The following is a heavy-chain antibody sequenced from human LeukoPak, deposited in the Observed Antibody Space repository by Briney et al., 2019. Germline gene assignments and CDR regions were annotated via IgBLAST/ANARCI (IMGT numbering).Heavy chain of an antibody. CDR3: ASDSYGALDY. J-gene: IGHJ4*02. V-gene: IGHV1-69*05. Sequence: ASVKVSCKASGGTLSSYAISWVRQAPGQGLEWMGSIIPIFGTANYAQKFQGRVTITTDESTSTAYMELSSLRSEDTAVYYCASDSYGALDYWGQGTLVTVSS. CDR2: IIPIFGTA. CDR1: GGTLSSYA. D-gene: IGHD4-17*01.